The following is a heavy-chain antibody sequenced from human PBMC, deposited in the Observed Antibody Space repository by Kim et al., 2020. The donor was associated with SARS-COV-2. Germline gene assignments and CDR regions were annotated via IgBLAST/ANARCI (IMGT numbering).Heavy chain of an antibody. CDR2: INHSGST. Sequence: SETLSLTCAVYGGSFSGYYWSWIRQPPGKGLEWIGEINHSGSTNYNPSLKSRVTISVDTSKNQFSLKLSSVTAADTAVYYCARGRYWQQLVWGGPFDYWGQGTLVTVSS. CDR1: GGSFSGYY. V-gene: IGHV4-34*01. D-gene: IGHD6-13*01. CDR3: ARGRYWQQLVWGGPFDY. J-gene: IGHJ4*02.